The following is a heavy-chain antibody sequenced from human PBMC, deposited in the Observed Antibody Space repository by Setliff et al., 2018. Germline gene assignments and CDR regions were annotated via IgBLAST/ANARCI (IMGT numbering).Heavy chain of an antibody. V-gene: IGHV4-59*01. CDR3: VRDRTAYSYGLDV. D-gene: IGHD5-18*01. CDR1: GGSISPYF. Sequence: SETLSLTCTVSGGSISPYFWSWVRQPPGKGLEWIGYIYHNGNTNFNPSLKTRVTMSVDTSKNQFALNLKSVTAADTAVYYCVRDRTAYSYGLDVWGQGTTVTVS. CDR2: IYHNGNT. J-gene: IGHJ6*02.